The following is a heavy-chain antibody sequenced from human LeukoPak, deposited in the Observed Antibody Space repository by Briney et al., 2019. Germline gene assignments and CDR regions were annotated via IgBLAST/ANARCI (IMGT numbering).Heavy chain of an antibody. Sequence: GGPLRLSCAASGFTFDDYAMHWVRQAPGKGLEWVSGITWNTGIIGYADSVKGRFTISRDNAKNSLHLQMNSLRAEDTALYYCAKEIYRSGWHDAFDIWGQGTMVTVSS. CDR3: AKEIYRSGWHDAFDI. D-gene: IGHD6-19*01. V-gene: IGHV3-9*01. CDR2: ITWNTGII. J-gene: IGHJ3*02. CDR1: GFTFDDYA.